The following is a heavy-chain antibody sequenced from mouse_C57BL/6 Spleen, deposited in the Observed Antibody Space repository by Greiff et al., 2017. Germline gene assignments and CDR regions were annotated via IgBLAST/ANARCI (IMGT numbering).Heavy chain of an antibody. D-gene: IGHD1-1*02. J-gene: IGHJ2*01. CDR2: IDPETGGT. Sequence: VQVVESGAELVRPGASVTLSCKASGYTFTDYEMHWVKQTPVHGLEWIGAIDPETGGTAYNQKFKGKAILTADKSSSTAYMELRSLTSEDSAVYYCTRGGGIFDYWGQGTTLTVSS. V-gene: IGHV1-15*01. CDR1: GYTFTDYE. CDR3: TRGGGIFDY.